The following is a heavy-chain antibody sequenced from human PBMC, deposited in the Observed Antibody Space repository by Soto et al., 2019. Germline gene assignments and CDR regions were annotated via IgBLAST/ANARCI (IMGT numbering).Heavy chain of an antibody. D-gene: IGHD6-13*01. CDR3: ASFSIAAADPYGMDV. Sequence: QVQLVQSGAAVKKPGASVTVSCKASGYTFTSYGISWVRQAPGQGLEWMGWISAYTGNTNYAQKLQGRVTMTTDTSTSTAYMELRSLRSDDTAVYYCASFSIAAADPYGMDVWGQGTTVTVSS. CDR1: GYTFTSYG. J-gene: IGHJ6*02. CDR2: ISAYTGNT. V-gene: IGHV1-18*01.